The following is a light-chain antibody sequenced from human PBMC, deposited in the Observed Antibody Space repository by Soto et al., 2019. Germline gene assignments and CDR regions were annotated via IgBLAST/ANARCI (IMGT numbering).Light chain of an antibody. J-gene: IGKJ1*01. Sequence: EIVMTQSSATLSVSPGERATLSCRASQSVTYDQLAWYRQTPGQAPRLLIYGASSRAAGIPDRFSGSGSGTDFTLTISRLEPEDFVVYHCQQYGDLPPTFGQGTKVDI. CDR2: GAS. V-gene: IGKV3-20*01. CDR1: QSVTYDQ. CDR3: QQYGDLPPT.